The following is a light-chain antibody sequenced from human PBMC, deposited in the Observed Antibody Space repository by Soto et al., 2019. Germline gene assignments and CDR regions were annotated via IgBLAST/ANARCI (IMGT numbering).Light chain of an antibody. CDR3: QQYNGYWT. CDR1: QSITNS. Sequence: DIQMTQSPSTLSASVGVRVTITCRASQSITNSLAWYQQKPGKAPKLLIYEASSLKSGVPSRFSGSGAGTEYTLTISSLQPDDSATYYCQQYNGYWTFGQGTKVEIK. V-gene: IGKV1-5*03. CDR2: EAS. J-gene: IGKJ1*01.